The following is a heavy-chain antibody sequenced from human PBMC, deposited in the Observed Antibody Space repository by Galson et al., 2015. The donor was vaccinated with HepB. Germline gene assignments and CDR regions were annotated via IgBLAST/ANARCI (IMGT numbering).Heavy chain of an antibody. Sequence: SLRLSCAASAFTFSSYGMHWVRQAPGKGLEWVAVIWYDGSNEYYADSVKGRFTISRDNSKNTLYLQMNSLRVEDTAVYYCARGHSGYDYVYFDYWGQGTLVTVSS. D-gene: IGHD5-12*01. CDR2: IWYDGSNE. J-gene: IGHJ4*02. CDR1: AFTFSSYG. CDR3: ARGHSGYDYVYFDY. V-gene: IGHV3-33*01.